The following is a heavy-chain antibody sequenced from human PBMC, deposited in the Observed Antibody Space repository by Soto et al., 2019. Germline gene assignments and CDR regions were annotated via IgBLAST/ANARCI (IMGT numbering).Heavy chain of an antibody. Sequence: QVQLQESGPGLVKPSETLSLTCAVSGGSMSSYYWSWIRQPPGKRPEWIGYIYYSGYTNYNPSLKSRVTISVDTSKNQFSMKLSSVTAADTAVYYCERDSVGSGYDWGQGTLVTVSS. CDR3: ERDSVGSGYD. V-gene: IGHV4-59*01. D-gene: IGHD5-12*01. CDR1: GGSMSSYY. CDR2: IYYSGYT. J-gene: IGHJ4*02.